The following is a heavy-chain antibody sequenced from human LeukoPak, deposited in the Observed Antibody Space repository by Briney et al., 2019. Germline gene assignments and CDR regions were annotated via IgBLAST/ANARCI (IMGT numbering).Heavy chain of an antibody. CDR1: GYSISSGYY. V-gene: IGHV4-38-2*02. D-gene: IGHD3-22*01. CDR3: ARAPHFFDTSGSRYYFDY. CDR2: IYYSVST. Sequence: PSETLSLTCTVSGYSISSGYYWGWIRQPPGKGLEWIGSIYYSVSTYDNPSLKSRVTISVDTSKNQFSLKLSSVTAADTAVYYCARAPHFFDTSGSRYYFDYWGQGALVTVSS. J-gene: IGHJ4*02.